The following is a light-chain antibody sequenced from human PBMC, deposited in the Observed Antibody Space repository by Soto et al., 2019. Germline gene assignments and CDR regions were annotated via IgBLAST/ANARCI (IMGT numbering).Light chain of an antibody. V-gene: IGLV2-14*01. J-gene: IGLJ1*01. CDR2: EVS. Sequence: QSVLTQPASVSESPGRSITIYCTGTSSDVGGYKYVSWYQQHPGKAPKIMIYEVSTRPSGVSNRFSGSKSGNTASLTISGLRAEDEADYYCSSYTSSSSHYVFGTGTKVTVL. CDR3: SSYTSSSSHYV. CDR1: SSDVGGYKY.